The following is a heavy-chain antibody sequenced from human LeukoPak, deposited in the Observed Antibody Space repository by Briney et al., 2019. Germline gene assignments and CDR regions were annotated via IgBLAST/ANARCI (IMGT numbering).Heavy chain of an antibody. D-gene: IGHD1-26*01. V-gene: IGHV4-39*07. CDR2: IYYSGST. J-gene: IGHJ4*02. CDR3: ASTPRGALKDYFDY. CDR1: GGSIRGSNYY. Sequence: SETLSLTCTVSGGSIRGSNYYWGWMRQPPGKGLEWIGSIYYSGSTYYNPSLKSRVTIFVDTSKNYFSLNLSSVTAADTAVYYCASTPRGALKDYFDYWGQGTLVTVSS.